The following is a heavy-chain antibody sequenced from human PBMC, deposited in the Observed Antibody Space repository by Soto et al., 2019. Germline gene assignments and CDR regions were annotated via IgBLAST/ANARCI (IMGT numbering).Heavy chain of an antibody. J-gene: IGHJ4*02. V-gene: IGHV3-23*01. Sequence: PGGSLRLSCAASGFTFSNYAMSWVRLAPGKGLEWVSAISGDSGSTYYADSVKGRFTISRDNSKNSLYLQMNSLRADDTAVYYWAIPSGLTVTGPDYWGQGTLVIVSS. CDR2: ISGDSGST. CDR3: AIPSGLTVTGPDY. CDR1: GFTFSNYA. D-gene: IGHD6-19*01.